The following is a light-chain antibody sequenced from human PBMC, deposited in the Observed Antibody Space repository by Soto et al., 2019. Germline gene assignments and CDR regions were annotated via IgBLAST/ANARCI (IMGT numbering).Light chain of an antibody. Sequence: QSALTQPASVSGSPGQSITISCTGTSSDVGGYNCVSWYQQHPGKAPKLMIYAVSNRPSGVSNRFSGSKSGNTASLTISGLQAEDEADYYCSSCTTSSTVVFGGGTKLTVL. CDR2: AVS. V-gene: IGLV2-14*01. J-gene: IGLJ2*01. CDR1: SSDVGGYNC. CDR3: SSCTTSSTVV.